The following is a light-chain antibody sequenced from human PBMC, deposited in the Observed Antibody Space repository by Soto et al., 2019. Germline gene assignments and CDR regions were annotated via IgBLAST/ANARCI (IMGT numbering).Light chain of an antibody. CDR3: QQYADIPRS. J-gene: IGKJ1*01. Sequence: EIVLTQSPGTLSLSPGERATLSCKASQSVKNNYFAWYQHKPGQAPRLLIYSASSRATGIPDRFRGSGSGTDFTLTISRLEPEDFAIYYCQQYADIPRSFGPGTTVGVK. CDR1: QSVKNNY. V-gene: IGKV3-20*01. CDR2: SAS.